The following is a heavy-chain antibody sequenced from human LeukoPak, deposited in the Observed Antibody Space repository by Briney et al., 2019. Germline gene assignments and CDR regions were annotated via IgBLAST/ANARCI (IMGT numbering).Heavy chain of an antibody. CDR1: GFTFSSYG. D-gene: IGHD3-22*01. CDR3: ARARDNYDRSGFSALDY. V-gene: IGHV3-33*01. J-gene: IGHJ4*02. CDR2: ICYDGSNK. Sequence: GGSLRLSCAASGFTFSSYGMHWVRQAPGKGLKWVAVICYDGSNKNYADSLKGRFTISRDNSKNTLYLQMDSLRAEGTAVYYCARARDNYDRSGFSALDYWGQGTLVTVSS.